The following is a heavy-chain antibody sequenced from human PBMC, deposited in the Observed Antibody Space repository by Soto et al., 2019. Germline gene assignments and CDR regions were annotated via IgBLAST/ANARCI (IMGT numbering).Heavy chain of an antibody. D-gene: IGHD2-2*01. CDR2: INHSGST. J-gene: IGHJ6*03. CDR3: ARGCNDIVVVPAASYYYYMDV. Sequence: SETLSLTCAVYGLSFSGYYWSWIRQPPGKGLEWIGEINHSGSTNYNPSLKSRVTISVDTSKNQFSLKLSSVTAADTAVYYCARGCNDIVVVPAASYYYYMDVWGKGTTVTVSS. V-gene: IGHV4-34*01. CDR1: GLSFSGYY.